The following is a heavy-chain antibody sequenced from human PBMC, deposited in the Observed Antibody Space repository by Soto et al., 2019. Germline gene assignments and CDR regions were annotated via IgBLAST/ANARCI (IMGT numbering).Heavy chain of an antibody. CDR3: GRGGSWAKVDS. V-gene: IGHV1-69*13. CDR1: GVTLKNSA. D-gene: IGHD6-13*01. CDR2: IIPVFGPA. J-gene: IGHJ4*02. Sequence: SVKVSCKASGVTLKNSALSWVRQAPGQGLEWMGGIIPVFGPALYAQKFQGRVTITADESTNTAFLDVSSLRSEDTAVYYCGRGGSWAKVDSWGPGTLVTVS.